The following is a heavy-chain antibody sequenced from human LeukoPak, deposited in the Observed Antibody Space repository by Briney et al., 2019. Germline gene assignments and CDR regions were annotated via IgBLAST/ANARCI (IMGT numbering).Heavy chain of an antibody. Sequence: SETLSLTCAVSGGSISSCNWWSWVRQPPGKGLEWIGEIHHSGNTYYNASLKSRVTISIDTSKNQISLRLTSVTATDTAMYYCARQTGSGLFTLPGGQGTLVTVSS. D-gene: IGHD3/OR15-3a*01. CDR2: IHHSGNT. V-gene: IGHV4-4*02. J-gene: IGHJ4*02. CDR1: GGSISSCNW. CDR3: ARQTGSGLFTLP.